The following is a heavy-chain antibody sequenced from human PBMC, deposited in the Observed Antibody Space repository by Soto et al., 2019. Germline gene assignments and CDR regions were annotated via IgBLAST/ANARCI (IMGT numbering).Heavy chain of an antibody. Sequence: EVRLLESGGGLVQPGGSLRLSCAASGFTFSVYAMSWVRQAPGKGLEWVSGISGSGDSTHYADSVKGRFTVSRDNSNSMLYLQTNSLRAEDTAIYYCAKALYGGFTYWGQGTRVTVSS. CDR1: GFTFSVYA. D-gene: IGHD3-10*01. J-gene: IGHJ4*02. V-gene: IGHV3-23*01. CDR2: ISGSGDST. CDR3: AKALYGGFTY.